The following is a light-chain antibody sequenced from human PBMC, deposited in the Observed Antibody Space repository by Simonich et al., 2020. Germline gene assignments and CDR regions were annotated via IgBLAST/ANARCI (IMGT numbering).Light chain of an antibody. CDR2: YNN. Sequence: QSVLTQPPSVSAAPGQKVTISCSGSSSNIGNNYVSWYQQLPGTAPKLLLYYNNKRPSGIPDRFAGSKSGTSATLGITGLQTGDEADYYCGTWDSSLSAGVFGGGTKLTVL. CDR3: GTWDSSLSAGV. CDR1: SSNIGNNY. J-gene: IGLJ3*02. V-gene: IGLV1-51*01.